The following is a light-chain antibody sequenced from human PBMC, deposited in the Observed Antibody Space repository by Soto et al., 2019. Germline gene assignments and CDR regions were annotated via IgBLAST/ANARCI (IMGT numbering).Light chain of an antibody. V-gene: IGLV4-60*03. CDR3: ETWDSNTRAV. CDR2: LEGSGSY. CDR1: SGHSSYI. Sequence: QAVVTQSSSASASLGSSVKLTCTLSSGHSSYIIAWHQQQPGKAPRYLMKLEGSGSYNKGSGVPDRFSGSSSGADRYLTISNLQSEDEADYYCETWDSNTRAVFGGGTKLTVL. J-gene: IGLJ2*01.